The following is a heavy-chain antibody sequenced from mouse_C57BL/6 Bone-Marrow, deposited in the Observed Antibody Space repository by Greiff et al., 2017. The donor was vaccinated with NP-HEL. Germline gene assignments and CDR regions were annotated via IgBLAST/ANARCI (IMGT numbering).Heavy chain of an antibody. CDR3: ARSTTVAYYAMDD. Sequence: EVQRVESGGGLVKPGGSLKLSCAASGFTFSDYGMHWVRQAPEKGLEWVAYISSGSSTIYYADTVKGRFTISRDNAKNTLFLQMTSLRSEDTAMYYCARSTTVAYYAMDDWGQGTSVTVSS. CDR1: GFTFSDYG. D-gene: IGHD1-1*01. V-gene: IGHV5-17*01. J-gene: IGHJ4*01. CDR2: ISSGSSTI.